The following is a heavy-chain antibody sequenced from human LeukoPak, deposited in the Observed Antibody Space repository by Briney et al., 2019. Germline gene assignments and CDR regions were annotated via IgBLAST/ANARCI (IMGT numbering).Heavy chain of an antibody. CDR3: ARRGYSGYESDY. CDR1: GGTFGSYA. D-gene: IGHD5-12*01. Sequence: ASVKVSCKASGGTFGSYAISWVRQAPGQGLEWMGGIIPIFGTANYAQKFQGRVTITADKSTSTAYMELSSLRSEDTAVYYCARRGYSGYESDYWGQGTLVTVSS. V-gene: IGHV1-69*06. CDR2: IIPIFGTA. J-gene: IGHJ4*02.